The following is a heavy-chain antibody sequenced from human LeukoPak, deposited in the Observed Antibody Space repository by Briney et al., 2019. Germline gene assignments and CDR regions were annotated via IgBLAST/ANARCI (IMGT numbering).Heavy chain of an antibody. J-gene: IGHJ4*02. CDR2: IYYSGST. D-gene: IGHD3-22*01. CDR3: ARYSSGYRYFDY. V-gene: IGHV4-59*01. Sequence: SETLSLTCTVSGGSISSYYWSWIRQPPGKGLEWIGYIYYSGSTNYNPSLKSRVTISVDTSKNQFSLKLTSVTAADTAVYYCARYSSGYRYFDYWGQGTLVTVSS. CDR1: GGSISSYY.